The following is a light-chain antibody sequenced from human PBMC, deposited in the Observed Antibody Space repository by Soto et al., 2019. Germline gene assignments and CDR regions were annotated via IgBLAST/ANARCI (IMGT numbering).Light chain of an antibody. V-gene: IGKV1-12*01. J-gene: IGKJ5*01. Sequence: DIQMTQYPSSVSASVGDRVTITCRASQGITNWLAWYQQKPGKAPKLLIYAASGLPSGVPSRFSGSGSGTDFTLTISSLQPEDFAVYYCQQRRSWPPTITFGQGTRLEIK. CDR2: AAS. CDR3: QQRRSWPPTIT. CDR1: QGITNW.